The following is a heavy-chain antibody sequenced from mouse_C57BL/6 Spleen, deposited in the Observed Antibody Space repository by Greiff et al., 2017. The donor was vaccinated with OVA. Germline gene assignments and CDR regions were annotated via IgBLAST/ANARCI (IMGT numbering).Heavy chain of an antibody. V-gene: IGHV5-16*01. CDR1: GFTFSDYY. CDR2: INYDGSST. CDR3: ARGIYGNSWYFDV. J-gene: IGHJ1*03. D-gene: IGHD2-1*01. Sequence: EVMLVESAGGLVQPGSSMKLSCTASGFTFSDYYMAWVRQVPEKGLEWVANINYDGSSTYYLDSLKSRFIISRDNAKNILYLQMSSLKSEDTATYYCARGIYGNSWYFDVWGTGTTVTVSS.